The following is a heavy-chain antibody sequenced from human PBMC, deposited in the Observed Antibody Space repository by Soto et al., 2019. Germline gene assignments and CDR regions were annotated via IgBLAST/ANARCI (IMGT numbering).Heavy chain of an antibody. Sequence: EVQLLESGGGLVKPGGSLRLSCAASGFTFSSYTMNWVRQAPGKGLEWVSSITSSSSAIYYADSVRGRVTISRDNAKNSLYLQMTSLRAEDAAVYYCARDPNTGTYHFNYWGQGTLVT. CDR3: ARDPNTGTYHFNY. CDR2: ITSSSSAI. D-gene: IGHD1-1*01. J-gene: IGHJ4*02. V-gene: IGHV3-21*01. CDR1: GFTFSSYT.